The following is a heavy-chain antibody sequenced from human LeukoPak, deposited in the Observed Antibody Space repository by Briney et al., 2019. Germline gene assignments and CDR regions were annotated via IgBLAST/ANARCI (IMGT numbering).Heavy chain of an antibody. CDR2: ISYSGST. Sequence: SETLSLTCTVSGGSISTYSWSWIRQPPGKGLEWIGYISYSGSTSYNPSLRSRVTISVDTSKNQFSLKLSSVAAADTAVYYCATDGNFDLWGRGTLVTVSS. CDR3: ATDGNFDL. J-gene: IGHJ2*01. D-gene: IGHD1-26*01. CDR1: GGSISTYS. V-gene: IGHV4-59*01.